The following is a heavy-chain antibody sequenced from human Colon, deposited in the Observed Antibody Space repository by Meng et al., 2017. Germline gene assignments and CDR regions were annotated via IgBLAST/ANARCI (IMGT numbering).Heavy chain of an antibody. J-gene: IGHJ4*02. V-gene: IGHV4-4*02. CDR2: IDHRGSA. CDR3: ARHGGYYQDF. CDR1: GASVSVNSY. Sequence: QLSLQESGPVLVTPSETLSLACSVSGASVSVNSYWSWVRQPPGRGLEWIGQIDHRGSAYYRPSLNSRVTMSLDKSRNQFSLRLTSVAAADTAVYYCARHGGYYQDFWGQGTLVTVSS. D-gene: IGHD4-23*01.